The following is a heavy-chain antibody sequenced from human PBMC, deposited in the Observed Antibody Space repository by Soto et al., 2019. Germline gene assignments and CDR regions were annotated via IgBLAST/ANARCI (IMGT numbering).Heavy chain of an antibody. CDR1: GGTSNS. D-gene: IGHD3-16*01. Sequence: QVQPVQSGAEVKKPGSSVRVSCKTSGGTSNSVSWVRQAPGQGLEWMGRIITSLGEATYAQKFQGRVTITADRSTNTVYMDLTSLRSADTAVYFCARDGGLYYIDYWGQGPLVTVSA. CDR3: ARDGGLYYIDY. J-gene: IGHJ4*02. CDR2: IITSLGEA. V-gene: IGHV1-69*08.